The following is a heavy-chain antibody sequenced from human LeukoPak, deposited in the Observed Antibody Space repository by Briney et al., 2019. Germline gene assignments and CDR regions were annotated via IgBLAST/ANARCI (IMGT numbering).Heavy chain of an antibody. D-gene: IGHD1-1*01. J-gene: IGHJ4*02. CDR1: GGSFSGYY. Sequence: KPSETLSLTCAVYGGSFSGYYWSWIRQPPGKGLEWIGEINHSGSTNYNPSLKSRVTISVDTSKNQFSLKLSSVTAADTAVYYCAVGWKECYFDYWGQGTLVTVSS. V-gene: IGHV4-34*01. CDR3: AVGWKECYFDY. CDR2: INHSGST.